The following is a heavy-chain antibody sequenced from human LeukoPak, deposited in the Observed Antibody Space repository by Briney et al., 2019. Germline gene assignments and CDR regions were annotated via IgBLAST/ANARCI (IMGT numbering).Heavy chain of an antibody. J-gene: IGHJ4*02. D-gene: IGHD5-12*01. CDR1: GFTFSSYA. Sequence: PGGSLRLSCAASGFTFSSYAMSWVRQAPGKGLERVSAISGSGGSTYYADSVKGRFTISRDNSKNTLYLQMNSLRAEDTAVYYCAKNPRPITTYYFDYWGQGTLVTVSS. CDR2: ISGSGGST. CDR3: AKNPRPITTYYFDY. V-gene: IGHV3-23*01.